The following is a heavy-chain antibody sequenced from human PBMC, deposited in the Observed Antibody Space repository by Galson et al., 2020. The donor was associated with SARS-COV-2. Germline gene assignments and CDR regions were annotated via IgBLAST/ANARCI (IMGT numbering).Heavy chain of an antibody. CDR1: GGTFSSYA. J-gene: IGHJ6*02. CDR2: IIPIFGTA. CDR3: AREISQRGGGYYYYGMDV. V-gene: IGHV1-69*13. D-gene: IGHD3-16*01. Sequence: SVKVSCKASGGTFSSYAISWVRQAPGQGLEWMGGIIPIFGTANYAQKFQGRVTITADESTSTAYMELSSLRSEDTAVYYCAREISQRGGGYYYYGMDVWGQGTTVTVSS.